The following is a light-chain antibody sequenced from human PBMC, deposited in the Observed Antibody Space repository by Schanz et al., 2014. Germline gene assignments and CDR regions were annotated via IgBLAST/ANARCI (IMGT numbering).Light chain of an antibody. CDR3: QQYGSSPPWT. V-gene: IGKV3-20*01. CDR1: QGVSSN. CDR2: GAS. J-gene: IGKJ1*01. Sequence: EIVMTQSPATLSVSPGERATLSCRASQGVSSNLAWYQQKPGQAPRLLIYGASSRATGIPDRFSGSGSGTDFTLTISRLEPEDFAVYYCQQYGSSPPWTFGQGTKVEIK.